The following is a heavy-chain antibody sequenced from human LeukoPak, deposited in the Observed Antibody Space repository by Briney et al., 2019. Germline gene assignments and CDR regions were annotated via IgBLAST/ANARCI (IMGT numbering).Heavy chain of an antibody. Sequence: SETLSLTCTVSGGSISSGSYYWSWIRQPAGKGLEWIGRIYTSGSTNYNPSLKSRVTISVDTSKNQFSLKLSSVTAADTAVYYCASSPITGYGSGSHGAFDIWGQGTMVTVSS. CDR2: IYTSGST. J-gene: IGHJ3*02. CDR3: ASSPITGYGSGSHGAFDI. V-gene: IGHV4-61*02. D-gene: IGHD3-10*01. CDR1: GGSISSGSYY.